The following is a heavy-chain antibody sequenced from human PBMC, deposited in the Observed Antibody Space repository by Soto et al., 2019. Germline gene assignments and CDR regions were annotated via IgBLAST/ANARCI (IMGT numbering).Heavy chain of an antibody. CDR1: GGSISSSSYY. V-gene: IGHV4-39*01. D-gene: IGHD6-19*01. Sequence: SETLSLTCTVPGGSISSSSYYWGWIRQPPGKGLEWIGSIYYSGSTYYNPSLKSRVTISVDTSKNQFSLKLSSVTAADTAVYYCARLGAVAGNDYWGQGTLVTVSS. CDR2: IYYSGST. J-gene: IGHJ4*02. CDR3: ARLGAVAGNDY.